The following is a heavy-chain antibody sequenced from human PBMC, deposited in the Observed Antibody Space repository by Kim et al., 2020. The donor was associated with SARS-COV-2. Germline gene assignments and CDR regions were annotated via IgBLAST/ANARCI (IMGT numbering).Heavy chain of an antibody. J-gene: IGHJ4*02. CDR1: GFTFSSYA. Sequence: GGSLRLSCAASGFTFSSYAMHWVRQAPGKGLEWVAVISYDGSNKYYADSVKGRFTISRDNSKNTLYLQMNSLRAEDTAVYYCARVPVSPQYYYDSSGYIFDYWGQGTLVTVSS. V-gene: IGHV3-30*04. CDR2: ISYDGSNK. CDR3: ARVPVSPQYYYDSSGYIFDY. D-gene: IGHD3-22*01.